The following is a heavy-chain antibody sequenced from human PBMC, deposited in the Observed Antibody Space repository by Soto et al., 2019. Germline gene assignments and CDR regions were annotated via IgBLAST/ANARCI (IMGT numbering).Heavy chain of an antibody. V-gene: IGHV4-30-2*01. D-gene: IGHD5-12*01. Sequence: PSETLSLTCAVSGGSISSGGYSWSWIRQPPGKGLEWIGYIYHSGSTYYNPSLKSRVTISVDRSKNQFSLKLSSVTAADTAVYYCARGGDGDGYNLGSPDYWGQGTLVTVSS. J-gene: IGHJ4*02. CDR2: IYHSGST. CDR3: ARGGDGDGYNLGSPDY. CDR1: GGSISSGGYS.